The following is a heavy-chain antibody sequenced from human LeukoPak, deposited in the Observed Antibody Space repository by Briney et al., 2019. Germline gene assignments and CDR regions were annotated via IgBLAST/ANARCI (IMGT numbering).Heavy chain of an antibody. D-gene: IGHD5-18*01. Sequence: SQTLSLTCAISGDSVSSNTAAWNWIRQSPSRGLEWLGRTYYRSKWYNDYAGSVKSRITINPDTSKNQFSLQLNSVTPEGTAVYYCVRDHGYDFDYWGRGTLVTVSS. CDR3: VRDHGYDFDY. CDR2: TYYRSKWYN. V-gene: IGHV6-1*01. CDR1: GDSVSSNTAA. J-gene: IGHJ4*02.